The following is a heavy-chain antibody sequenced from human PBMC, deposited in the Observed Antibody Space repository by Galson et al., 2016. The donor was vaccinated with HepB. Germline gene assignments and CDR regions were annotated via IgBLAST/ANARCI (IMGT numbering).Heavy chain of an antibody. CDR3: ARGGFGDLLYFDP. J-gene: IGHJ5*02. V-gene: IGHV2-70*11. CDR1: GFSLTTSGMC. Sequence: PALVKPTQTLTLTCTFSGFSLTTSGMCVSWIRQPPGKALEWLARIDWDDEKYYSASLETRLTISKDTSKNQVVLTMTNMDPCDTATYYCARGGFGDLLYFDPWGQGTLVTVSS. CDR2: IDWDDEK. D-gene: IGHD3-10*01.